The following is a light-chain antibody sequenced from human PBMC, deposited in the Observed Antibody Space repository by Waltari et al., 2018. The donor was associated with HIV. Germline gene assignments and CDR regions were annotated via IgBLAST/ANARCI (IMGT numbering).Light chain of an antibody. CDR3: ASWDDNLRHWV. CDR2: RND. CDR1: KSNIGNNF. V-gene: IGLV1-47*01. J-gene: IGLJ3*02. Sequence: QPKMTQAPSASKTPGQRITMSCSGSKSNIGNNFIHWYQQIPGAAPRLVMARNDQRSAGVPDRFSGTKSCTSAFLAITNLRLDDEATYVCASWDDNLRHWVFGGGTKLTVL.